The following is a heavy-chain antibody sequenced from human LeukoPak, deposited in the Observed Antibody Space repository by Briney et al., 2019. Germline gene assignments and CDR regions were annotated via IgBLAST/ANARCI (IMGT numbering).Heavy chain of an antibody. V-gene: IGHV1-69*13. CDR2: IIPIFGTA. CDR1: GGTFSSYA. Sequence: ASVKLSCKASGGTFSSYAISWVRQAPGQGLEWMGGIIPIFGTANYAQKFQGRVTITADESTSTAYMELSSLRSEDTAVYYCAICRDYYDSSGYYRLDYWGQGTLVTVSS. CDR3: AICRDYYDSSGYYRLDY. J-gene: IGHJ4*02. D-gene: IGHD3-22*01.